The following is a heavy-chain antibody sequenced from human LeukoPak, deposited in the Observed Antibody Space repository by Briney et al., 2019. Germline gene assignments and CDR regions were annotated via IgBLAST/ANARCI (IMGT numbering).Heavy chain of an antibody. Sequence: GGSLRLSCAASGFTFSSYGMHWVRQAPGKGLEWVAVISYDGSNKNYADSVKGRFTISRDNSKNTLYLQMNSLRAEDTAVYYCARDRAPGVFSYGFDYWGQGALVTVSS. J-gene: IGHJ4*02. CDR1: GFTFSSYG. V-gene: IGHV3-30*03. CDR3: ARDRAPGVFSYGFDY. CDR2: ISYDGSNK. D-gene: IGHD3-16*01.